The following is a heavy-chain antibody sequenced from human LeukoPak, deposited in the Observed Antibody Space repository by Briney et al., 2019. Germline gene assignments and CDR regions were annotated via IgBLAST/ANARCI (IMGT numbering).Heavy chain of an antibody. CDR2: IYYSGST. CDR3: ASTLQYCSSTSCRDY. V-gene: IGHV4-59*01. CDR1: GGSISSYY. D-gene: IGHD2-2*01. Sequence: SETLSLTCTVSGGSISSYYWSWIRQPPGKGLEWIGYIYYSGSTNYNPSLKSRVTISVDTSKNQFSLKLSSVTAADTAVYYCASTLQYCSSTSCRDYWGQGTLVTVSS. J-gene: IGHJ4*02.